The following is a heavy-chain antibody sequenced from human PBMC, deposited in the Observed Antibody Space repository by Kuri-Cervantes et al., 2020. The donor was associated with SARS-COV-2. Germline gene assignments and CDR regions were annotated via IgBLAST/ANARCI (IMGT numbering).Heavy chain of an antibody. CDR2: IRNYGGSP. CDR1: GSIFRNYV. J-gene: IGHJ4*02. Sequence: GGSLRLSCSASGSIFRNYVMYWVRQAPGKGLEYVSSIRNYGGSPYYGDSVKGRFTISRDNSKNTLYPQMDSLRVEDTAVYYCVGDESNVVQRGFWGQGSLVTVSS. D-gene: IGHD2-21*01. V-gene: IGHV3-64D*08. CDR3: VGDESNVVQRGF.